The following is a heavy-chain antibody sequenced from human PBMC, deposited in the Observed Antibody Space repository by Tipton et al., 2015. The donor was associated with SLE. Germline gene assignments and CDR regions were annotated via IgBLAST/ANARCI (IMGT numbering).Heavy chain of an antibody. J-gene: IGHJ5*02. V-gene: IGHV4-39*01. CDR2: LYYDGTT. Sequence: TLSLTCSVSGDSIDTRSHYWDWLRQTPGKGLEWIGSLYYDGTTYYNPSLESRLSISLDTSANEFFLRLASVTAADTALYYCARHKWNNSGDNWFDPWGQGTLVTVSS. D-gene: IGHD1/OR15-1a*01. CDR3: ARHKWNNSGDNWFDP. CDR1: GDSIDTRSHY.